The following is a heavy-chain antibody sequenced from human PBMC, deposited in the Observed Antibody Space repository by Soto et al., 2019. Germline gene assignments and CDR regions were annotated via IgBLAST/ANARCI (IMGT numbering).Heavy chain of an antibody. CDR3: ARDRNDFWSGYPPTNYYYYGMDV. CDR2: IYYSGST. V-gene: IGHV4-61*01. J-gene: IGHJ6*02. CDR1: GGSVSSGSYY. Sequence: SETLSLTCTVSGGSVSSGSYYWSWIRQPPGKGLEWIGYIYYSGSTNYNPSLKSRVTISVDTSKNQFSLKLSSVTAADTAVYYCARDRNDFWSGYPPTNYYYYGMDVWGQGTTVTVSS. D-gene: IGHD3-3*01.